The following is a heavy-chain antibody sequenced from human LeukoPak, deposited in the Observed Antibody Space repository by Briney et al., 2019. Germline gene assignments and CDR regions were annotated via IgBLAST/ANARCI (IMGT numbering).Heavy chain of an antibody. J-gene: IGHJ4*02. Sequence: PGGSLRLSCAASGFTFSSYGMNWVRQAPGKGLEWVSSISSSSSYIYYAGSVKGRFTISRDNAKNSLYLQMNSLRAEDTAVYYCASITGTTYYWGQGTLVTVSS. CDR2: ISSSSSYI. CDR3: ASITGTTYY. D-gene: IGHD1-1*01. V-gene: IGHV3-21*01. CDR1: GFTFSSYG.